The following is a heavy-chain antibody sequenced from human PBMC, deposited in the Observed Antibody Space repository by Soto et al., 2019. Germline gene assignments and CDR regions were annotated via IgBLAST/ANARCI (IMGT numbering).Heavy chain of an antibody. D-gene: IGHD5-12*01. V-gene: IGHV1-69*01. CDR1: GGTFSSYA. CDR3: ARDSGGYVGRFEGMGV. Sequence: QVQLVQSGAEVKKPGSSVKVSCKASGGTFSSYAISWVRQAPGQGLEWMGGIIPIFGTANYAQKFQGRVTITADESTSPAYRERSSLRSEDTAVYYCARDSGGYVGRFEGMGVWGQGTTVPLSS. CDR2: IIPIFGTA. J-gene: IGHJ6*02.